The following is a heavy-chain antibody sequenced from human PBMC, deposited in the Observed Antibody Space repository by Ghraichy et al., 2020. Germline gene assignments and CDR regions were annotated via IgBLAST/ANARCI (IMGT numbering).Heavy chain of an antibody. J-gene: IGHJ6*02. CDR2: INSDGSST. Sequence: RGSLRLSCAASGFTFSSYWMHWVRQAPGKGLVWVSRINSDGSSTSYADSAKGRFTISRDNAKNTLYLQMNSLRAEDTAVYYCARDLLRFLEWWNGMDVWGQGTTVTVSS. CDR3: ARDLLRFLEWWNGMDV. D-gene: IGHD3-3*01. CDR1: GFTFSSYW. V-gene: IGHV3-74*01.